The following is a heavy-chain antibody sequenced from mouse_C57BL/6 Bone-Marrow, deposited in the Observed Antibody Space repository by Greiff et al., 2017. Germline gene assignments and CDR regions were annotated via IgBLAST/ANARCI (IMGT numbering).Heavy chain of an antibody. CDR2: IDPSDSYT. Sequence: QVQLQQPGAELVRPGTSVKLSCKASGYTFTSYWMHWVKQRPGQGLEWIGVIDPSDSYTNYNQKFKGKATLTVDTSSSAAYMQLSSLTSEASAVYSCARFYGSSYWYFDVWGTGTTVTVSS. CDR1: GYTFTSYW. J-gene: IGHJ1*03. D-gene: IGHD1-1*01. CDR3: ARFYGSSYWYFDV. V-gene: IGHV1-59*01.